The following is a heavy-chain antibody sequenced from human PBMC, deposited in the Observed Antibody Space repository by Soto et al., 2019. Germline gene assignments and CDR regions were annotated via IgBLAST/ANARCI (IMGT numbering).Heavy chain of an antibody. V-gene: IGHV3-30-3*01. CDR3: ARDRMVRGVGPYYFDY. Sequence: QVQLVESGGGVVQPGRSLRLSCAASGFTFSSYAMHWVRQAPGKGLEWVAVISYDGSNKYYADSVKGRFTISRDNSKNTLYRQMTSLRAEDTAVYYCARDRMVRGVGPYYFDYWGQGTLVTVSS. J-gene: IGHJ4*02. D-gene: IGHD3-10*01. CDR2: ISYDGSNK. CDR1: GFTFSSYA.